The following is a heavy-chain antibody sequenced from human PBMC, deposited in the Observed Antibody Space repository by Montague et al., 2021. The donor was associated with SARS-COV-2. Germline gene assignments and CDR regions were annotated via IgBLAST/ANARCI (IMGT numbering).Heavy chain of an antibody. CDR2: IYYSGST. Sequence: TLSLTCTVSGGSISSSSYYWGWIRQPPGKGLEWIGSIYYSGSTYYNPSLKSRVTISVDTSKNQFSLKLSSVTAADTAVYYCARGSGCSGGSCYSEWDPYYYYGMDVWGQGTTVTVSS. V-gene: IGHV4-39*01. CDR3: ARGSGCSGGSCYSEWDPYYYYGMDV. J-gene: IGHJ6*02. CDR1: GGSISSSSYY. D-gene: IGHD2-15*01.